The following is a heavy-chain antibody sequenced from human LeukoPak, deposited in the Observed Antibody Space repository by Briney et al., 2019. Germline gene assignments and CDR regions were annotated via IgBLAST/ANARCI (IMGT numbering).Heavy chain of an antibody. CDR3: ARARTGDTFDY. CDR2: IYYTGNI. CDR1: GYSISSGYY. Sequence: PSETLSLTCTVSGYSISSGYYWGWIRQPPGKGLEWIGYIYYTGNINYNPSLKSRATISLDTSKNQFSLNLTSVTAADTAVYYCARARTGDTFDYWGQGTLVTVSS. J-gene: IGHJ4*02. V-gene: IGHV4-38-2*02. D-gene: IGHD7-27*01.